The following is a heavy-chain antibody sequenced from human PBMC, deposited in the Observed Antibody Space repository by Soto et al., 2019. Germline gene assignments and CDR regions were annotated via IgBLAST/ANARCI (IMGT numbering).Heavy chain of an antibody. CDR3: VRTVPSGHTHARDV. Sequence: PGGSLRLSCVASGLPVAGSYMAWVRQAPGKGLEWASVIYNDGTTYYSQSVEGRFTISRDTSKNTLYLQMNRLRDEDTAVYYCVRTVPSGHTHARDVWGQGTTVTVSS. V-gene: IGHV3-53*01. CDR1: GLPVAGSY. D-gene: IGHD3-10*01. J-gene: IGHJ6*02. CDR2: IYNDGTT.